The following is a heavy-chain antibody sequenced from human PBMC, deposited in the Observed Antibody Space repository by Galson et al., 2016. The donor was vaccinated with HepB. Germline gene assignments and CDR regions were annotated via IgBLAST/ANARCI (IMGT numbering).Heavy chain of an antibody. CDR1: GGSVSSGRHY. CDR3: VRHFFPSRYPNWSDS. D-gene: IGHD1-1*01. CDR2: AYYGGST. V-gene: IGHV4-39*01. Sequence: SETLSLTCNVSGGSVSSGRHYWAWIRHPPGKGLEYIGSAYYGGSTYYNPSLESRVTISVDTSKNQFSLKLTSVTASDTAVYYCVRHFFPSRYPNWSDSWGQGTLVTISS. J-gene: IGHJ5*01.